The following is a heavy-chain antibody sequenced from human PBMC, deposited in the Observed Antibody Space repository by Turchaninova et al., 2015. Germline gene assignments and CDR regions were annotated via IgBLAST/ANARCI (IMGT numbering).Heavy chain of an antibody. Sequence: QLQLQESGPGLVQPSETLSLPCPASGGSLSSRSYYWGWIRQPPGKGLEWIGSIYYSGSTYYNPALKSRVTISVDTSKNQFSLKLSSVTGPDTAVYYCARDKGGGLYYFDYWGLGTLVTVSS. CDR2: IYYSGST. J-gene: IGHJ4*02. V-gene: IGHV4-39*07. CDR3: ARDKGGGLYYFDY. D-gene: IGHD1-26*01. CDR1: GGSLSSRSYY.